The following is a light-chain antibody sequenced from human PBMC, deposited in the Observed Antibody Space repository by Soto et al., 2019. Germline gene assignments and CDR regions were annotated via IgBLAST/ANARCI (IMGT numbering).Light chain of an antibody. Sequence: DIQLNCPPSSLPASVGDRVTITSRASQSISSYLNWYQQKPGKAPKLLIYAASSLQSGVPPRFSGSGSGTDFTLTISSLQPEDFATYYCQQRHSTPRTFGQGTRLEIK. V-gene: IGKV1-39*01. J-gene: IGKJ5*01. CDR2: AAS. CDR1: QSISSY. CDR3: QQRHSTPRT.